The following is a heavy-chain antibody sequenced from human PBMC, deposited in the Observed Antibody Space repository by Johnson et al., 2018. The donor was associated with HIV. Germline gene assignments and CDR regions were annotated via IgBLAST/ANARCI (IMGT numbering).Heavy chain of an antibody. D-gene: IGHD5-18*01. J-gene: IGHJ3*02. Sequence: QVQLVESGGGVVQTGRSLRLSCAASGFPFSTYAMHWVRQSPGKGLEWVAVISYDGSNKYYADSVKGRFTISRDNSKNTLSLQMNSLRAEDTAVYYCARDWTSSLLTSMASYAFDIWGQGTMVTVSS. CDR1: GFPFSTYA. CDR2: ISYDGSNK. CDR3: ARDWTSSLLTSMASYAFDI. V-gene: IGHV3-30*04.